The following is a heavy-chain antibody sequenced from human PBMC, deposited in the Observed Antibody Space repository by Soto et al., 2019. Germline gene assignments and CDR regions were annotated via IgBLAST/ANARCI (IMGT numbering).Heavy chain of an antibody. V-gene: IGHV1-46*01. D-gene: IGHD6-19*01. CDR2: INPSGGST. CDR3: AREDSSGWYFH. CDR1: GYTFTSYY. J-gene: IGHJ4*02. Sequence: QVQLVQSGAEVKKPGASVKVSCKASGYTFTSYYMHWVRQAPGQGLEWMGIINPSGGSTSYAQKFQGRVPMTRDTATSTVSMELSSLRSEDTAVYYCAREDSSGWYFHWGQGTLVTVSS.